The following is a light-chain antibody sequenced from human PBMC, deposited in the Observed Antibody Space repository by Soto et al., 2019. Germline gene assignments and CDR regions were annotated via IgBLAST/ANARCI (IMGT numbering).Light chain of an antibody. V-gene: IGKV3-15*01. CDR2: GAS. CDR3: QQYNNWPRT. Sequence: ERVMMQSPATLSVSPGERATLSCRASQSVSSNLAWYQQKPGQAPRLLIYGASTRATGIPARFSGSGSGTEFTLTISSLQSEDFAVYYCQQYNNWPRTFGQGTKVDI. CDR1: QSVSSN. J-gene: IGKJ1*01.